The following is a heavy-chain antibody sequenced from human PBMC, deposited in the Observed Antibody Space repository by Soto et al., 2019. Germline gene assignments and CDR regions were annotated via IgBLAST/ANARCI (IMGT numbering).Heavy chain of an antibody. D-gene: IGHD3-10*01. J-gene: IGHJ1*01. CDR2: INSDGSST. Sequence: GGSLRLSCAASGFTFSSYWMHWVRQAPGKGLVWVSRINSDGSSTSYADSVKGRFTISRDKAKNTLYRQMNSLRAEDTAVYYCARAAMVRGDTSDFQHWGQGTLVTVSS. CDR1: GFTFSSYW. CDR3: ARAAMVRGDTSDFQH. V-gene: IGHV3-74*01.